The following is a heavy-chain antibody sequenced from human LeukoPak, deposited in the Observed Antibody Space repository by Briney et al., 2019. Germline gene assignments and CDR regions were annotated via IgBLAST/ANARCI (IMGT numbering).Heavy chain of an antibody. CDR2: IWFDGNNK. CDR3: ARSGSAYYYGMDV. J-gene: IGHJ6*02. CDR1: GFTFSSYV. Sequence: GGSLRLSCAASGFTFSSYVMHWVRQAPGKGLEWVTIIWFDGNNKYYADSVKGRFTISRDNSKNTLYLQMNSLRAEDTAVYYCARSGSAYYYGMDVWGQGTTVTVSS. V-gene: IGHV3-33*01. D-gene: IGHD3-10*01.